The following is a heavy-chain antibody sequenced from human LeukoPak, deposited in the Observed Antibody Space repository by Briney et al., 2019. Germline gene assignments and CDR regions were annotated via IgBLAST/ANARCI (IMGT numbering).Heavy chain of an antibody. D-gene: IGHD3-10*01. V-gene: IGHV5-51*01. Sequence: GESLQISCKGSGYSFTSYWIGWVRQLPGKGLEWMGIIYPGDSDTRYSPSFQGQVTISADKSISTAYLQWSSLKASDTAMYYCARHGPYGSGSYEGWFDPWGQGTLVTVSS. J-gene: IGHJ5*02. CDR3: ARHGPYGSGSYEGWFDP. CDR1: GYSFTSYW. CDR2: IYPGDSDT.